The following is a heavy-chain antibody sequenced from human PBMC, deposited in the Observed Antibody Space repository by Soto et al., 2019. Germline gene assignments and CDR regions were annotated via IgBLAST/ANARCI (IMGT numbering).Heavy chain of an antibody. CDR1: GFTFSSYA. D-gene: IGHD3-22*01. J-gene: IGHJ4*02. CDR2: ISGSGGST. CDR3: ATGTGYYYDSSGYYMDY. Sequence: PGGSLRLSCAASGFTFSSYAMSWVRQAPGKXLEWVSAISGSGGSTYYADSVKGRFTISRDNSKNTLYLQMNSLRAEDTAVYYCATGTGYYYDSSGYYMDYWGQGTLVTVSS. V-gene: IGHV3-23*01.